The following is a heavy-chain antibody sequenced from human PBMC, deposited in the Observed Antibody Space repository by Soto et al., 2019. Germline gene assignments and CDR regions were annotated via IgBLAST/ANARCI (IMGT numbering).Heavy chain of an antibody. V-gene: IGHV3-23*01. CDR1: GFTFSSYA. CDR2: ISGSGGST. D-gene: IGHD1-26*01. Sequence: SLRFSCAASGFTFSSYAMRWVRQAPVKGLEWVSAISGSGGSTYYADSVKGRFTISRDNSKNTLYLQMNSLRAEDTAVYYCARRGSGSYYDYWGQGTLVTVPQ. CDR3: ARRGSGSYYDY. J-gene: IGHJ4*02.